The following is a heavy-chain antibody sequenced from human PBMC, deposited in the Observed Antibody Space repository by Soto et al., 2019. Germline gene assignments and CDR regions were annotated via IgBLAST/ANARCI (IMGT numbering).Heavy chain of an antibody. CDR1: GFTWSSYE. J-gene: IGHJ6*02. CDR2: ISSSGSTI. Sequence: GSLILYCPACGFTWSSYEMNWVRQAPGKGLEWVSYISSSGSTIYYADSVKCRFNISRDNAKNSLYLQMKRLRAEDTAVYYCADIALDVWGQGTTVAVSS. V-gene: IGHV3-48*03. CDR3: ADIALDV.